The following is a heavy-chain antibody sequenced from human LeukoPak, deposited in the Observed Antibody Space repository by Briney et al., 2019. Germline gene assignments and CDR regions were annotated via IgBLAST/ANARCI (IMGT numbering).Heavy chain of an antibody. V-gene: IGHV4-34*01. CDR1: GGSFSTYY. Sequence: SETLSLTCAVYGGSFSTYYWSWIRQPPGKGLEWIGEINHSGSTNYNPSLKSRVTISVDTSKNQFSLKLSSVTAEDTAVYYCARVGWYDHYFDYWGQGTLVTVSS. D-gene: IGHD6-19*01. J-gene: IGHJ4*02. CDR2: INHSGST. CDR3: ARVGWYDHYFDY.